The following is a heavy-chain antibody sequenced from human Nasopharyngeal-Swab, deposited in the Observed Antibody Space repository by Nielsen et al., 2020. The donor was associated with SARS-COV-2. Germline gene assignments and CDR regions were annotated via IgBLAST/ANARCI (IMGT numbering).Heavy chain of an antibody. CDR1: GYTFTSYG. Sequence: ASVKVSCKASGYTFTSYGISWVRQAPGQGLEWMGWISAYNGNTNYAQKFQGRVTITADESTSTAYMELSSLRSEDTAVYYCARAPGWFDPWGQGTLVTVSS. J-gene: IGHJ5*02. V-gene: IGHV1-18*01. CDR3: ARAPGWFDP. CDR2: ISAYNGNT.